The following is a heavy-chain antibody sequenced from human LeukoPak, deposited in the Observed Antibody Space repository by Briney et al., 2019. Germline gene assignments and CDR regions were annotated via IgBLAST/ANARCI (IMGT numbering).Heavy chain of an antibody. J-gene: IGHJ4*02. CDR3: ARGYGSGSYGYFDY. CDR1: GGSISSYY. V-gene: IGHV4-59*01. D-gene: IGHD3-10*01. CDR2: IYYSGST. Sequence: SETLSLTCTVSGGSISSYYWSWIRQPPGKGLEWIGYIYYSGSTNYNPSLKSRVTISVDTCKNQFSLKLSSVTAADTAVYYCARGYGSGSYGYFDYWGQGTLVTVSS.